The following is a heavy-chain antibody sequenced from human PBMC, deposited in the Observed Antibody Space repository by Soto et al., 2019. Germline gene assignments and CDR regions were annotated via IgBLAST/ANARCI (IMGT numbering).Heavy chain of an antibody. J-gene: IGHJ1*01. Sequence: PSETLSLTCRVSGGSIRGINYCWGWIRQPPGKALEWIGYVCYSGSTYYNPSLKSRVTISVDTSKNQFSLKLSSVTAADTAVYYCARALERVDFQHWGQGTLVTVSS. CDR2: VCYSGST. CDR1: GGSIRGINYC. V-gene: IGHV4-30-4*08. D-gene: IGHD2-15*01. CDR3: ARALERVDFQH.